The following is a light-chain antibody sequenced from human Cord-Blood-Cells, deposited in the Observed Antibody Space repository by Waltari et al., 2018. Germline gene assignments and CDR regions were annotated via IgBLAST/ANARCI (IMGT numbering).Light chain of an antibody. Sequence: QSALTQPPSASGSPGQSVTISCTGTSSAVGAYNYVSWYQPPPAKAPKLMIYEVSKRPSGVPDRFSGSKSGNTASLPVSGLQAEDEADYYCSSYAGSNKVFGGGTKLTVI. CDR2: EVS. CDR3: SSYAGSNKV. CDR1: SSAVGAYNY. J-gene: IGLJ3*02. V-gene: IGLV2-8*01.